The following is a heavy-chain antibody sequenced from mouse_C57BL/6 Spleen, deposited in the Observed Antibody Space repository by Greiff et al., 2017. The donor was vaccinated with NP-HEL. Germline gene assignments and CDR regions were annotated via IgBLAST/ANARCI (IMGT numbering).Heavy chain of an antibody. CDR2: INPNNGGT. CDR1: GYTFTDYY. Sequence: EVQLQQSGPELVKPGASVKISCKASGYTFTDYYMNWVKQSHGKSLEWIGDINPNNGGTSYNQKFKGKATLTVDKSSSTAYMELRSLTSEDSAVYYCARNAVVAFYYYAMDYWGQRTSVTVSS. D-gene: IGHD1-1*01. J-gene: IGHJ4*01. V-gene: IGHV1-26*01. CDR3: ARNAVVAFYYYAMDY.